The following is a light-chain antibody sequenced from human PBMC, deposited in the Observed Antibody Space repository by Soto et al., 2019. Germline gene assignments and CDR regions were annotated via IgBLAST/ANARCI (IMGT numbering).Light chain of an antibody. J-gene: IGLJ1*01. CDR3: CSDAGRSTYV. CDR2: EVS. CDR1: GSYNF. Sequence: QSVLTQPASVSGSPGQSITISCTVGSYNFVSWYQQHPGKAPKVLIYEVSKRPSGVSDRFSGSKSGNTASLTISGLQAEDEADYYCCSDAGRSTYVFGTGTQLTVL. V-gene: IGLV2-23*02.